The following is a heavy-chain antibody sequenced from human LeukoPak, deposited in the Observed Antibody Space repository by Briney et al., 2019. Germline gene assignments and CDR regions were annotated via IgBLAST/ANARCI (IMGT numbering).Heavy chain of an antibody. CDR2: ISWNSDSL. CDR3: VRDSTPHWNYGARFDY. Sequence: GRSLRLSCAGSGFTFDEYAMHSVRQVPGKGLERDLGISWNSDSLGYVDSVKGRFTISRDNAKNSLYLQMNSLRSEDTALYYCVRDSTPHWNYGARFDYWGQGILVTVSS. V-gene: IGHV3-9*01. J-gene: IGHJ4*02. CDR1: GFTFDEYA. D-gene: IGHD1-7*01.